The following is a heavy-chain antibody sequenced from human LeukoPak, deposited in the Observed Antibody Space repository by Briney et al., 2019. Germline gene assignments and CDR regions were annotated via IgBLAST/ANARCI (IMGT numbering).Heavy chain of an antibody. D-gene: IGHD2-15*01. CDR3: ARDYECSGGSCYYYYGMDV. V-gene: IGHV1-18*01. Sequence: ASVKVSCKASGYTFTNYGITWVRQAPGQGLEWMGWISVYKGNANYAQKLQGRVTMTTDTSTSTAYMELRSLRSDDTAVYYCARDYECSGGSCYYYYGMDVWGQGTTVTVSS. J-gene: IGHJ6*02. CDR2: ISVYKGNA. CDR1: GYTFTNYG.